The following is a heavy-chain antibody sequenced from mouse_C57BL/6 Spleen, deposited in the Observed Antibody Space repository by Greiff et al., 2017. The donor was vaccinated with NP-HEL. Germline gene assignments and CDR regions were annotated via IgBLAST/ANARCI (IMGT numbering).Heavy chain of an antibody. D-gene: IGHD1-1*01. Sequence: VQLKQSGPELVKPGASVKISCKASGYSFTGYYMNWVKQSPEKSLEWIGEINPSTGGTTYNQKFKAKATLTVDKSSSTAYMQLKSLTSEDSAVYYCARDYYGSSSHYYAMDYWGQGTSVTVSS. J-gene: IGHJ4*01. CDR1: GYSFTGYY. V-gene: IGHV1-42*01. CDR3: ARDYYGSSSHYYAMDY. CDR2: INPSTGGT.